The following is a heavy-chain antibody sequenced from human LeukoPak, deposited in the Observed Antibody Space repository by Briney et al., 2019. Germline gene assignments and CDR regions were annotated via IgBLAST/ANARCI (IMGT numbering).Heavy chain of an antibody. CDR3: ARRGFSLPFDY. J-gene: IGHJ4*02. V-gene: IGHV4-39*01. CDR2: IYYSGST. Sequence: SETLSLTCTVSGGSLSSSSYYWGWVRQPPGRGGEWIGSIYYSGSTYYNPSLKSRVTISVDTSKNQFSLKLSSVTAADTAVYYCARRGFSLPFDYWGQGTLVTVSA. CDR1: GGSLSSSSYY.